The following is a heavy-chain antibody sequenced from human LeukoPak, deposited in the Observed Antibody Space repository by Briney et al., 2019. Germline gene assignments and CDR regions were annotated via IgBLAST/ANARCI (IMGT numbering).Heavy chain of an antibody. Sequence: PSETLSLTCGVSGGSISNTNWWTXVPQPPGKGLEWIGEVNLHGSTNYNPSLKSRVAISVDKSENHISLKLTSVTAADTAVYYCAREGGPYRPLDYSGQGTLVTVAS. CDR3: AREGGPYRPLDY. CDR2: VNLHGST. V-gene: IGHV4-4*02. CDR1: GGSISNTNW. J-gene: IGHJ4*02.